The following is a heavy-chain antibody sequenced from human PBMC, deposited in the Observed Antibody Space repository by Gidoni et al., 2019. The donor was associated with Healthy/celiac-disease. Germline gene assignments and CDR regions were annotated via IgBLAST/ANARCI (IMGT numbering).Heavy chain of an antibody. Sequence: QVQLQQWLAGLLKPSCTLSLVCSVDGGFFSGYYWSWIRPPPGNGLEGIGKINHSGSTNYNPSLKSRVTISVDTAKNQFYLKLSSVTAADTAVYYCARGSLWAADGNRYFDLWGRGTLVTVSS. CDR3: ARGSLWAADGNRYFDL. CDR1: GGFFSGYY. D-gene: IGHD6-13*01. V-gene: IGHV4-34*01. J-gene: IGHJ2*01. CDR2: INHSGST.